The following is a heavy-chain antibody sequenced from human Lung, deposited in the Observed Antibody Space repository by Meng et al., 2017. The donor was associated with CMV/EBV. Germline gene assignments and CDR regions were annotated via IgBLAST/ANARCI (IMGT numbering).Heavy chain of an antibody. J-gene: IGHJ5*02. V-gene: IGHV1-2*02. Sequence: ASGYTYTGYYMHWVRPAPGQGLEWMGWINPNRGGTNYAQEFQGRVTMTRDTSIRTAYMELSRLRSDDPAVYYCAKEGGSTAGWFDPWGQGTLVTVSS. D-gene: IGHD2-2*01. CDR3: AKEGGSTAGWFDP. CDR2: INPNRGGT. CDR1: GYTYTGYY.